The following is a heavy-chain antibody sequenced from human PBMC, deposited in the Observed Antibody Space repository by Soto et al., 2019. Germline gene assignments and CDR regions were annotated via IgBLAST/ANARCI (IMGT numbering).Heavy chain of an antibody. CDR3: TRDGDSADYGY. V-gene: IGHV1-69*13. CDR1: GYTFSSYA. Sequence: QVHLVQSGAEVRKPGASVKVSCKASGYTFSSYAMHWVRQAPGQRLEWMGGIIPMFPTTNYAQKFKGRLTIYADKSTGTAYMEMTSLRSEDTAVYYCTRDGDSADYGYWGQGTLVTVSS. CDR2: IIPMFPTT. J-gene: IGHJ4*02. D-gene: IGHD2-21*01.